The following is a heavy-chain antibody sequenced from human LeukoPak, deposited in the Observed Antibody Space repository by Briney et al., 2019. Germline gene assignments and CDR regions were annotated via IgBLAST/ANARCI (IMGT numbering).Heavy chain of an antibody. J-gene: IGHJ4*02. CDR2: IIPIFGTA. CDR3: ARVSFRSGWGVRDY. D-gene: IGHD3-10*01. V-gene: IGHV1-69*13. CDR1: GYTFTSYG. Sequence: SVKVSCKASGYTFTSYGISWVRQAPGQGLEWMGGIIPIFGTANYAQKFQGRVTITADESTSTAYMELSSLRSEDTAVYYCARVSFRSGWGVRDYWGQGTLVTVSS.